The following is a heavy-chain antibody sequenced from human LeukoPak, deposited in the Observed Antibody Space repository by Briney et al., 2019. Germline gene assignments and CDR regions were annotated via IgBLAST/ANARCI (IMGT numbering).Heavy chain of an antibody. Sequence: GGSLRLSCAASGFTFSDYYMSWIRQAPGKGLEWVSYISSSGSTIYYADSVKGRFTISRDNAKNSLYLQMNSLRAEDTALYYCAKDTYDSRGSVSFDYWGQGTLVTVSS. D-gene: IGHD3-10*01. V-gene: IGHV3-11*01. CDR2: ISSSGSTI. J-gene: IGHJ4*02. CDR1: GFTFSDYY. CDR3: AKDTYDSRGSVSFDY.